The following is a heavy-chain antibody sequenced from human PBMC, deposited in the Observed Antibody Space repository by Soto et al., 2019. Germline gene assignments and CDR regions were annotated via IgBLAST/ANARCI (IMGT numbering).Heavy chain of an antibody. CDR2: IIGSGDSS. CDR3: ARERQTAPFYY. CDR1: GFIFSNYA. V-gene: IGHV3-23*01. D-gene: IGHD2-21*02. Sequence: PGGSLRLSCAASGFIFSNYAMSWVRQAPGKGLEWVSIIIGSGDSSYYADSVKGRFTISRDNSKSTLYLYMNSLRAEDTAVYLCARERQTAPFYYWGQGTLVTVSS. J-gene: IGHJ4*02.